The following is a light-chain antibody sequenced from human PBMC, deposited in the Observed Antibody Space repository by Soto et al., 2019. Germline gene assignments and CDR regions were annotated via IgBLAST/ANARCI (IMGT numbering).Light chain of an antibody. Sequence: EIVLTQSPGTLSLSPGERATLSCTASQSVTSSCLAWYQRKPGQAPRLLIYGASSRATGIPDRFSGSGSGTEFTLTVSRLEPEDCAVYYCQQYDTSPTFGQGTKVDIK. CDR1: QSVTSSC. CDR2: GAS. CDR3: QQYDTSPT. V-gene: IGKV3-20*01. J-gene: IGKJ1*01.